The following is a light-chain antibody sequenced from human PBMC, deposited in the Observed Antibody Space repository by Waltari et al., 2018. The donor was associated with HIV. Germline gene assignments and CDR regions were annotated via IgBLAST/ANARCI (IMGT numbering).Light chain of an antibody. V-gene: IGLV3-21*02. J-gene: IGLJ2*01. CDR3: QVWDTSSDHPGVV. Sequence: SSVLTQPPSVSVAPGQTARITCGGNHLGSKSVHWYQQRPGQAPVLVIYEESDRPSGIPERFSGSNSGNTATLTISRVEAGDEADYYCQVWDTSSDHPGVVFGGGTKLTVL. CDR1: HLGSKS. CDR2: EES.